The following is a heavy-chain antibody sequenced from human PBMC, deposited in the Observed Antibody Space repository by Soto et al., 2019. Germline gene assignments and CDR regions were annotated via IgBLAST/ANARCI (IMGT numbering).Heavy chain of an antibody. CDR2: ISGSGGST. CDR1: GFTFSSYA. D-gene: IGHD3-22*01. Sequence: EVQLLESGGGLAQPGGSLRLSCAASGFTFSSYAMSWVRQAPGKGLEWVSAISGSGGSTYYADSVKGRFTISRDNSKNTLYLQMNSLRAEDTAVYYCAKDPYDSSGYYPKTYYFDYWGQGTLVTVSS. J-gene: IGHJ4*02. CDR3: AKDPYDSSGYYPKTYYFDY. V-gene: IGHV3-23*01.